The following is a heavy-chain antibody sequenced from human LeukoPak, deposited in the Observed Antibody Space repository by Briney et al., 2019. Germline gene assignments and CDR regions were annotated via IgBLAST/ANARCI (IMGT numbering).Heavy chain of an antibody. J-gene: IGHJ1*01. D-gene: IGHD6-13*01. V-gene: IGHV3-11*01. CDR3: AKDKGSSRRNANFHH. Sequence: GGSLRLSCAASGFTFNDHFMAWVRQAPGKGLEWISYISSTGGDKFYADPVKGRFTISRDNAKNSLYLQMNSLRAEDTALYYCAKDKGSSRRNANFHHWGQGTLVTVSS. CDR2: ISSTGGDK. CDR1: GFTFNDHF.